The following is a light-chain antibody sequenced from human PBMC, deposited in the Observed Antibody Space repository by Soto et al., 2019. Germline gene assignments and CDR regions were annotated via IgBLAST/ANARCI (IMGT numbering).Light chain of an antibody. Sequence: EIVLTQSPGTLSLSPGERATLSCRASQTVNSSYLAWYQQKPGQAPRLLIYGTSIRAAGIPDRFSGSGSGTDFTLTISRLEPEDFAVYYCQQYSSSPDTFGQGTKLEIK. CDR3: QQYSSSPDT. CDR2: GTS. V-gene: IGKV3-20*01. J-gene: IGKJ2*01. CDR1: QTVNSSY.